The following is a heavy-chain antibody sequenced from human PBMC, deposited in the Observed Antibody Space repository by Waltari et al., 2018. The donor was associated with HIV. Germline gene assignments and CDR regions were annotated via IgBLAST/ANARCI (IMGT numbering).Heavy chain of an antibody. V-gene: IGHV3-49*03. D-gene: IGHD3-22*01. CDR3: ARNYDSLGYFHGAFDV. CDR1: GFTFGDHA. J-gene: IGHJ3*01. CDR2: VKSKAYGETK. Sequence: EVQLVESGGGFVQPGRSLRLPCQASGFTFGDHAMGCFRQAPGKGLEWVSFVKSKAYGETKQYAASVEGRFSISRDDSNGILYPQMNSLKTEDTAVYYCARNYDSLGYFHGAFDVWGQGTQVTVSS.